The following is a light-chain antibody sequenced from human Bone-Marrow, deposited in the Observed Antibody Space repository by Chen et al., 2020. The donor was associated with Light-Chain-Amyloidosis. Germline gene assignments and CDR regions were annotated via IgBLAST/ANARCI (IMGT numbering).Light chain of an antibody. J-gene: IGLJ1*01. CDR2: EVT. Sequence: QSALPQPASVSGSPGQSITISCPGTSSDVGGDNHVSWYQQHPDKAPKLMMYEVTNRPSWVPDRFSGSKSDNTASLTISGLQTEDEADYFCSSYTITNTLVFGSGTRVTVL. CDR3: SSYTITNTLV. V-gene: IGLV2-14*01. CDR1: SSDVGGDNH.